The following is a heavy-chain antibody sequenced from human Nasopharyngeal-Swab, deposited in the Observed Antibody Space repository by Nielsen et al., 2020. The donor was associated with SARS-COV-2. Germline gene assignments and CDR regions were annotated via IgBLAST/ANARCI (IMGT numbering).Heavy chain of an antibody. CDR2: ISYDGSNK. D-gene: IGHD4-17*01. J-gene: IGHJ4*02. Sequence: GGSLRLSCAASGFTFSSYAMHWVRQAPGKGLEWVAVISYDGSNKYYADSVKGRFTISRDNSKNTLYLQMNSLRAEDTAVYYCAKDQGGDYVFDYWGQGTLVTVSS. V-gene: IGHV3-30-3*01. CDR3: AKDQGGDYVFDY. CDR1: GFTFSSYA.